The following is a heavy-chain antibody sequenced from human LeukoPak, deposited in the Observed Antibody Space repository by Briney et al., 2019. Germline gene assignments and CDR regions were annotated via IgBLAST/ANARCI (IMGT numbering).Heavy chain of an antibody. CDR3: ARGTNDILTGYYNYYFDY. Sequence: ASVKVSCKASGGTFSSYAISWVRQAPGQGLEWMGWISAYNGNTNYAQKLQGRVTMTTDTSTSTAYMELRSLRSDDTAVYYCARGTNDILTGYYNYYFDYWGQGTLVTVSS. D-gene: IGHD3-9*01. CDR2: ISAYNGNT. V-gene: IGHV1-18*01. CDR1: GGTFSSYA. J-gene: IGHJ4*02.